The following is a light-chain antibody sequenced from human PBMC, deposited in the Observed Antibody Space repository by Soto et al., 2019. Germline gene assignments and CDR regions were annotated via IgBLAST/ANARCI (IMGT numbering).Light chain of an antibody. CDR1: QSISSY. CDR3: QQRSNFIT. V-gene: IGKV3-11*01. Sequence: EIALTQSPATLSSSPVERATLSFRSRQSISSYVAWYQQTPGQAPRLLIYDASNIATGIPARFSGSGSGTDFTLAISSLESEDFAVYYCQQRSNFITFGQGTRLEIK. CDR2: DAS. J-gene: IGKJ5*01.